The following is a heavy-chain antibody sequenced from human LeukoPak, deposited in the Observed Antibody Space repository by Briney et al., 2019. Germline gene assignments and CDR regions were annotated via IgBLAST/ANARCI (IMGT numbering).Heavy chain of an antibody. CDR3: ARDTLMVRGVSGVYYYGMDV. CDR1: GYTFTSYD. D-gene: IGHD3-10*01. J-gene: IGHJ6*02. Sequence: ASVKVSCKTSGYTFTSYDINWVRQATGQGLEWMGWMNPNSGNTGYAQKFQGRVTMTRNTSISTAYMELSSLRSEDTAVYYCARDTLMVRGVSGVYYYGMDVWGQGTTVTVSS. V-gene: IGHV1-8*01. CDR2: MNPNSGNT.